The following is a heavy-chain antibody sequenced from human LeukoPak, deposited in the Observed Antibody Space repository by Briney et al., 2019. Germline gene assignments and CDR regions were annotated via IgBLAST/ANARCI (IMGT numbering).Heavy chain of an antibody. V-gene: IGHV3-7*01. D-gene: IGHD6-13*01. Sequence: GSLRLSCAASGFTFSNYWMSWVRQAPGKRLEWVANIKQDRSEKYYVDSVKGRFTISRDNAKNSLYLQMNSLRAEDTAVYHCVREASGGTKGVSGTFDIWGQGTLVTVSS. CDR1: GFTFSNYW. CDR2: IKQDRSEK. J-gene: IGHJ3*02. CDR3: VREASGGTKGVSGTFDI.